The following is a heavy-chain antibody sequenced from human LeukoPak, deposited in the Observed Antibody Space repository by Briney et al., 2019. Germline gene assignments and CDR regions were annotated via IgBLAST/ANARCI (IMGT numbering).Heavy chain of an antibody. J-gene: IGHJ3*02. Sequence: GESLKISCKGSGYSFTSYWIGWVRQMPGKGLEWMGIIYPGDSDTRYSPSFQGQVTISADKSISTAYLQWSSLKASDTAMYYCARQGFLEWVPGAFDIWGQGTMVTVSS. CDR2: IYPGDSDT. V-gene: IGHV5-51*01. CDR1: GYSFTSYW. CDR3: ARQGFLEWVPGAFDI. D-gene: IGHD3-3*01.